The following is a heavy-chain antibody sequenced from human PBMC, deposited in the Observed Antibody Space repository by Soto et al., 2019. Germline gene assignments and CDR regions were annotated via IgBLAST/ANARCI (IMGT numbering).Heavy chain of an antibody. CDR3: ANSLSAIPGYS. CDR2: IKQDGSEI. Sequence: EVQLVESGGGLVQSGGSLRLSCAASGFTFSSYWMSWVGQGPGKGPEWVANIKQDGSEIYYVDSVKGRFTISRDNAKSSLYLQITSLRAEDAAVYHFANSLSAIPGYSWGQGTLVTVSS. CDR1: GFTFSSYW. D-gene: IGHD2-2*01. V-gene: IGHV3-7*05. J-gene: IGHJ4*02.